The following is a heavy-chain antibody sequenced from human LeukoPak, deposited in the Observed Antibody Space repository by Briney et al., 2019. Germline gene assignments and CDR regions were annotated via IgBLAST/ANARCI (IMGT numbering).Heavy chain of an antibody. CDR1: GGSVSDYY. CDR3: AREVIVVVPAAMGAFDI. D-gene: IGHD2-2*01. CDR2: IYHTGST. V-gene: IGHV4-59*02. J-gene: IGHJ3*02. Sequence: SETLSLTCTISGGSVSDYYWSWIRQSPGKGLEWIDYIYHTGSTSYSPSLKSRVTISADTSQNQFSLKLSSVTAADTAVYYCAREVIVVVPAAMGAFDIWGQGTMVTVSS.